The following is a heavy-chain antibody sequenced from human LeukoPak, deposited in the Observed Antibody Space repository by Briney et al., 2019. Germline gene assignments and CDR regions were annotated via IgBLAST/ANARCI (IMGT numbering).Heavy chain of an antibody. V-gene: IGHV3-30*02. Sequence: PGGSLRLSCAASGFTFSSSGMHWVRQAPGKGLEWVAFIRYDGSNKYYADSVKGRFTISRDNSKNTLYLQMKSLRAEDAAVYYCARTRGIVVVPAARFDYWGQGTLVTASS. CDR3: ARTRGIVVVPAARFDY. D-gene: IGHD2-2*01. CDR1: GFTFSSSG. J-gene: IGHJ4*02. CDR2: IRYDGSNK.